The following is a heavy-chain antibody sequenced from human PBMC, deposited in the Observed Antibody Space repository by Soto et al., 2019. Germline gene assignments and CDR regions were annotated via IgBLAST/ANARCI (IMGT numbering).Heavy chain of an antibody. CDR3: AKEDGPAFQS. CDR1: GGDLTNSG. Sequence: QVHLVQSGAEMKKPGSSVKVSCKVSGGDLTNSGISWVRQAPGQGLEWMGGIFPLVAMVDYSQKFQGRVTSTADESTNTACMALSRLRSEATAIYYRAKEDGPAFQSWGQGTLVIVSS. V-gene: IGHV1-69*12. CDR2: IFPLVAMV. J-gene: IGHJ4*02.